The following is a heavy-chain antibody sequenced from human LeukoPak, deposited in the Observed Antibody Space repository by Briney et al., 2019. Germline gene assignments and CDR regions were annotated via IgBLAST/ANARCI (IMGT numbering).Heavy chain of an antibody. D-gene: IGHD1-20*01. CDR1: GFTFIRNG. V-gene: IGHV3-30*02. CDR2: LRYDGSNK. Sequence: GGSLRLSCAASGFTFIRNGMHWVRQAPGKGLEWVAFLRYDGSNKYYADSVMGRFTISRDNSKDTLYLQMNSLRTEDTAVYYCARAGNWNDGPMDVWGKGSTVTVSS. CDR3: ARAGNWNDGPMDV. J-gene: IGHJ6*04.